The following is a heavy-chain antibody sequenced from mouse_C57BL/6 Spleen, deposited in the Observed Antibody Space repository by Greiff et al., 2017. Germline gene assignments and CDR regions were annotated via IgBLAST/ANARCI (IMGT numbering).Heavy chain of an antibody. Sequence: QVQLQQSGAELVRPGASVKLSCKASGYTFTDYYINWVKQRPGQGLEWIARIYPGSGNTYYNEKFKGKATLTAEKSSSTAYMQLSSLTSEDAAVYFCARTSNYDAMDFWGQGTSVTVSS. CDR1: GYTFTDYY. CDR2: IYPGSGNT. CDR3: ARTSNYDAMDF. D-gene: IGHD2-5*01. V-gene: IGHV1-76*01. J-gene: IGHJ4*01.